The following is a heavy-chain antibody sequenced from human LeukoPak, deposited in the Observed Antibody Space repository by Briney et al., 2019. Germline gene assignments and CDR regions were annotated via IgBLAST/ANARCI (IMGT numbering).Heavy chain of an antibody. CDR2: ISGSGGST. V-gene: IGHV3-23*01. J-gene: IGHJ6*03. D-gene: IGHD4-23*01. CDR1: GFTFSSYA. CDR3: AKDPVGNYYYYYMDV. Sequence: GGSLRLSCAASGFTFSSYAMSWVRQAPGKGLEWVSAISGSGGSTYYADSVKGRFTISRDNSKNTLYLQMNSLRAEDTAVYYCAKDPVGNYYYYYMDVWGKGTTVTVSS.